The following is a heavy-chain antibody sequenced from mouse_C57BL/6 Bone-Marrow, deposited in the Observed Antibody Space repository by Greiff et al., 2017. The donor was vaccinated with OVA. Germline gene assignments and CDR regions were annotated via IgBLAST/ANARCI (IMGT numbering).Heavy chain of an antibody. CDR2: IDPSDSYT. CDR1: GYTFTSYW. D-gene: IGHD2-4*01. CDR3: ARGRIYYDYDRGFAY. V-gene: IGHV1-50*01. J-gene: IGHJ3*01. Sequence: QVQLQQPGAELVKPGASVKLSCKASGYTFTSYWMPWVKQRPGQGLEWIGEIDPSDSYTNYNQKFKGKATLTVDTSSSTAYMQLSSLTSEDSAVYYCARGRIYYDYDRGFAYWGQGTLVTVSA.